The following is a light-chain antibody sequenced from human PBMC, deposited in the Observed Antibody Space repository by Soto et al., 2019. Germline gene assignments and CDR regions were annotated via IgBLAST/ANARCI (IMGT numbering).Light chain of an antibody. CDR2: ETS. V-gene: IGLV7-46*01. J-gene: IGLJ2*01. CDR1: SGVVTSGHY. Sequence: QTVVTQEPSLTVSPGGTVTLTCGSSSGVVTSGHYPYWFQQKPGQAPRTLSYETSNKHSWTPARFSGSLLGGKAALTLSGAQPEDEAEYYCLLSYSGAHVVFGGGTKVTVL. CDR3: LLSYSGAHVV.